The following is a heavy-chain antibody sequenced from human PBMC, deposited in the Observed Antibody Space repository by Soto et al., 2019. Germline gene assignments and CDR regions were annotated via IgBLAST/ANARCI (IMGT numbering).Heavy chain of an antibody. V-gene: IGHV4-30-4*01. D-gene: IGHD5-18*01. Sequence: SXTRSLTRTVSGGSIRSCDSYWIWIRQPPGKGLEWIGYIYYSGSTYYNPSLKSRVTISVDTSKNQFSLKLSSVTAADTAVYYCAREVDTAIMFDYWGQGTLVTVSS. CDR2: IYYSGST. CDR3: AREVDTAIMFDY. J-gene: IGHJ4*02. CDR1: GGSIRSCDSY.